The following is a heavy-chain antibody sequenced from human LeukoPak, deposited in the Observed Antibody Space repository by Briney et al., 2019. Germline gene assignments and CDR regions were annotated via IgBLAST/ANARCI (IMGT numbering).Heavy chain of an antibody. V-gene: IGHV4-4*02. CDR3: ARDSPDPNWFDP. J-gene: IGHJ5*02. CDR1: GGPISSSNW. CDR2: IYHSGST. Sequence: SSETLSLTCAVSGGPISSSNWWSWIRQPPGKGLEWIGEIYHSGSTNYNPSLKSRVTISVDKSKNQFSLKLSSVTAADTAVYYCARDSPDPNWFDPWGQGTLVTVSS.